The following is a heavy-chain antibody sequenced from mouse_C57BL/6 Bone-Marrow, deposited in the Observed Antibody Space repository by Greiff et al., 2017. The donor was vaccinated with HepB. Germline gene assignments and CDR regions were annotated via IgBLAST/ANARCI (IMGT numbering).Heavy chain of an antibody. CDR2: ICSDGST. CDR3: ATLRMGRAY. J-gene: IGHJ3*01. CDR1: GFSLTSYG. Sequence: VQLQESGPGLVAPSQCLSITCTVSGFSLTSYGVHWVRQPPGKGLEWLVVICSDGSTTYHSALKSRLSISKDNSKSQVFLKMNSLQTDDTSMYCCATLRMGRAYWGQGTLVTVSA. D-gene: IGHD2-10*02. V-gene: IGHV2-6*03.